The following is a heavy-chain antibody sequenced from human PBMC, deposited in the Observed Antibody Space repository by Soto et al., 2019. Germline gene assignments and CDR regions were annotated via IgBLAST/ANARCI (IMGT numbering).Heavy chain of an antibody. V-gene: IGHV3-30*03. D-gene: IGHD6-13*01. CDR2: ISYDGSNK. J-gene: IGHJ4*02. CDR1: GFIFSSYG. Sequence: QVQLVESGGGVVQPGRSLRLSCAASGFIFSSYGMHWVRQAPGKGLEWVAVISYDGSNKYYGDSVKGRFTISRDNSKNTLYLQMNRLRPEDTAVYYCADGYSSSWYYFDDWGQGTLVTVSS. CDR3: ADGYSSSWYYFDD.